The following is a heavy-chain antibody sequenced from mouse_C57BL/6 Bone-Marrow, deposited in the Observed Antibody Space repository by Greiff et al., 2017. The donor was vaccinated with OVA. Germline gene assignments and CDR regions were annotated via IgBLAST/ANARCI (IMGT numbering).Heavy chain of an antibody. CDR2: INPYNGGT. Sequence: VPLHQSVPVLVLPGASVTMSCTSSVYTFPDYFIHWVPQIHGTSLAWIGVINPYNGGTSYNQKFKGKATLPVDKSSSTAYMELNSLTSEDSAVYYCARIGGYYFDYWGQGTTLTVSS. V-gene: IGHV1-19*01. J-gene: IGHJ2*01. D-gene: IGHD3-1*01. CDR1: VYTFPDYF. CDR3: ARIGGYYFDY.